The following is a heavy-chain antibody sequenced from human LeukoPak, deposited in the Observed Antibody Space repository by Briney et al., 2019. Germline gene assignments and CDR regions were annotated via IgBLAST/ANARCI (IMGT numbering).Heavy chain of an antibody. J-gene: IGHJ4*02. V-gene: IGHV1-18*01. CDR1: GYTFSSYG. Sequence: GAPVKVSCKASGYTFSSYGISWVRQAPGQGLEWMGWISAYNGNTNYAQKFQGRVTMTTDTSTYTAYMELRSLRSDDTAVFYCARRAFSFDSSGYFDFWGQGTLVTVSS. CDR2: ISAYNGNT. D-gene: IGHD3-22*01. CDR3: ARRAFSFDSSGYFDF.